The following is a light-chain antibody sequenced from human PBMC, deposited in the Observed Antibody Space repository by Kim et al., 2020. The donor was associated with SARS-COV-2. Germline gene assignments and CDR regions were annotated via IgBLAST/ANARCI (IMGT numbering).Light chain of an antibody. V-gene: IGLV3-21*04. J-gene: IGLJ2*01. Sequence: SYELTQPPSVSVAPGKTARITCGGNNIGSKSVHWYQQKPGQATVLVIYYDSDRPSGIPERCSGSNCGNTATLTISRVEAGDEADYYCQVWDSSSDHVVFGEGTQLTVL. CDR3: QVWDSSSDHVV. CDR1: NIGSKS. CDR2: YDS.